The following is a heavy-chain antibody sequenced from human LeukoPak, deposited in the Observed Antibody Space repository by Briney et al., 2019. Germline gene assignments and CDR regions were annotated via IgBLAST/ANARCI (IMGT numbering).Heavy chain of an antibody. Sequence: PGRSLSLSCGVSGFXFSNYGVHWVRQAPGKGLEWLALLSSGGINKHYADSVKGRFIISRDNSMNTLYLQMNSLRVEDTAVYYCARDHAGSGRAFDNWGQGTLVTVSS. CDR2: LSSGGINK. V-gene: IGHV3-30*03. D-gene: IGHD2-15*01. CDR3: ARDHAGSGRAFDN. CDR1: GFXFSNYG. J-gene: IGHJ4*02.